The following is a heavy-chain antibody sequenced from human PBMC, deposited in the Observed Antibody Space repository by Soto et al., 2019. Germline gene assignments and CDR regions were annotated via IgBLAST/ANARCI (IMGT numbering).Heavy chain of an antibody. CDR1: GGSISSYY. CDR2: IYYSGIT. J-gene: IGHJ6*02. V-gene: IGHV4-59*01. Sequence: QVQLQESGPGLVKPSETLSLTCTVSGGSISSYYWSWIRQPPGKGLEWIGYIYYSGITNYNPSRKSRVTISVDTSKNLFSLTLSSVTAADTAVYYWARYKSNYYYGMDVWGQGTTVTVSS. D-gene: IGHD1-20*01. CDR3: ARYKSNYYYGMDV.